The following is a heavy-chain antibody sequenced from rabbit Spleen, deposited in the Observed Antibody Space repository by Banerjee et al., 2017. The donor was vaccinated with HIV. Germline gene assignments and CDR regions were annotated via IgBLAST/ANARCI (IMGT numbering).Heavy chain of an antibody. CDR1: GFSFSSSYY. J-gene: IGHJ4*01. CDR2: IKTTSGST. V-gene: IGHV1S40*01. CDR3: ARDAGSYDYIDGYFNL. D-gene: IGHD8-1*01. Sequence: QSLEESGGDLVKPGASLILTCTASGFSFSSSYYMSWVRQAPGKGLEWIGCIKTTSGSTWYASWAKGRFTMSKTSSTTVTLQMTSLTAADTATYFCARDAGSYDYIDGYFNLWGPGTLVTVS.